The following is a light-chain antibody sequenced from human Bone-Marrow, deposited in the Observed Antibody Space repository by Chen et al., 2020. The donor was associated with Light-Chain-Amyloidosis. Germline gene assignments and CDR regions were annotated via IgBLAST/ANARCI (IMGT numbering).Light chain of an antibody. CDR1: DLPTKY. Sequence: SYELTQPPSVSVSPGQTARITCSGDDLPTKYAYWYQQKPGQAPVLVIHRDTERPSGISERFSGSRSGTTGTLTSSGVQAEDEAEYHCQSADRSGTYEVIFGGGTKLTGL. CDR2: RDT. J-gene: IGLJ2*01. V-gene: IGLV3-25*03. CDR3: QSADRSGTYEVI.